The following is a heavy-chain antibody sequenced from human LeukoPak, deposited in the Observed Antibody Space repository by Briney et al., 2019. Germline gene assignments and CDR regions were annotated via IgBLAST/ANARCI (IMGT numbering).Heavy chain of an antibody. CDR3: ASRGIAAADYYFDY. D-gene: IGHD6-13*01. Sequence: SETLSLTCTVSGGSISSYYWSWIRQPPGKGLEWIGYIYYSGSTNYNPSLKSRVTISVDTSKNQFSLKLSSVTAADTAVYYCASRGIAAADYYFDYWGQGTLVTVSS. V-gene: IGHV4-59*08. CDR2: IYYSGST. J-gene: IGHJ4*02. CDR1: GGSISSYY.